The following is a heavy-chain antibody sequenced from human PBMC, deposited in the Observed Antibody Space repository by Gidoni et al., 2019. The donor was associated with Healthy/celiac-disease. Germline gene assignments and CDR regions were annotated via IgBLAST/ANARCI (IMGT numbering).Heavy chain of an antibody. CDR1: GFPFSSYG. CDR2: IWYDGSNK. Sequence: QVQLVESGGGVVQPGRSLRLSCAASGFPFSSYGMHWVRQAPGKGLEWVAVIWYDGSNKYYADPVKGRFTISRDNSKNTLYLQMNSLRAEDTAVYYCARGGIGAYYYYGMDVWGQGTTVTVSS. J-gene: IGHJ6*02. V-gene: IGHV3-33*01. D-gene: IGHD2-21*01. CDR3: ARGGIGAYYYYGMDV.